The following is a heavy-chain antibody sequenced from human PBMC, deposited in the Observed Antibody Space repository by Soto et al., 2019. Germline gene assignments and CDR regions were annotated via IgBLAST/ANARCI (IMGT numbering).Heavy chain of an antibody. D-gene: IGHD3-22*01. V-gene: IGHV3-23*01. CDR3: ANMVPRSGNNGYFDYFDY. CDR1: GFTFSSFA. Sequence: EVQVLESGGGLVQPGGSLRLSCAASGFTFSSFAMSWVRQLPGKGLEWVSGITPSGDATYYADSMRGRFTISRDNSKNTLYLQMDSLRAEDTAEYYCANMVPRSGNNGYFDYFDYWGQGTLVTVSS. CDR2: ITPSGDAT. J-gene: IGHJ4*02.